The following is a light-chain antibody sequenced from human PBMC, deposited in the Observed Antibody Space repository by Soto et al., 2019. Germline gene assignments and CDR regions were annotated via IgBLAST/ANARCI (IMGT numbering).Light chain of an antibody. CDR3: GTWERSRSARV. CDR1: SSNIGNNY. Sequence: QSVLPQPPSVSAAPGQMVTISCSGSSSNIGNNYVSWDQPFPGTAPKLLIYENNKRPSEIPDRFSGSKSGTSATLGITGLQTGDEADYYWGTWERSRSARVFGGGTKLTVL. J-gene: IGLJ3*02. V-gene: IGLV1-51*02. CDR2: ENN.